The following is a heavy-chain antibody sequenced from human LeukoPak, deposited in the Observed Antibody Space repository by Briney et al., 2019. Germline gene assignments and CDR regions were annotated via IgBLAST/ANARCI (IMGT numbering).Heavy chain of an antibody. CDR2: INPSGGST. CDR3: ARDGIWYYDSSGYYYAPLGY. J-gene: IGHJ4*02. V-gene: IGHV1-46*01. Sequence: GASVKVSCKASGYTFTSYYMHWVRQAPGQGLEWMGIINPSGGSTSYAQKFQGRVTMTRDMSTSTVYMELSSLRSEDTAVYYCARDGIWYYDSSGYYYAPLGYWGQGTLVTVSS. D-gene: IGHD3-22*01. CDR1: GYTFTSYY.